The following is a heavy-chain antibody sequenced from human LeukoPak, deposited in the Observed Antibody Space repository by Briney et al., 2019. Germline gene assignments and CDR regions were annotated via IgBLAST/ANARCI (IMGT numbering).Heavy chain of an antibody. Sequence: PGRSLRLSCAASGFTFSSSTIHWVRQAPGKGLEWVAVISYAGSNKYYADSVKGRFTISRDNSKNTLYLQMNSLRAEDTAVYYCARDSPLRYCTNGVCFYFDYWGQGTLVTVSS. CDR2: ISYAGSNK. V-gene: IGHV3-30-3*01. CDR1: GFTFSSST. D-gene: IGHD2-8*01. J-gene: IGHJ4*02. CDR3: ARDSPLRYCTNGVCFYFDY.